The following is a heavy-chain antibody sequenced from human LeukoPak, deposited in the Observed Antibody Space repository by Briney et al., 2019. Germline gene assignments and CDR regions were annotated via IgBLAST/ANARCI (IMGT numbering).Heavy chain of an antibody. Sequence: GGSLRLSCAASGFTFSNYWMSWVRQAPGKGLEWVANIKQDGSEKYYVDSVKGRFTISRDNAKNSLYLQMNSLRAEETAVYYCAKGRGAFDIWGQGTMVTVSS. V-gene: IGHV3-7*02. CDR1: GFTFSNYW. J-gene: IGHJ3*02. CDR3: AKGRGAFDI. CDR2: IKQDGSEK. D-gene: IGHD3-10*01.